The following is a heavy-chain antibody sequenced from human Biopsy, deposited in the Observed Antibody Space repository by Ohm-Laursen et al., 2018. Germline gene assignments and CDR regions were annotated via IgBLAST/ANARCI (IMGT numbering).Heavy chain of an antibody. CDR2: INPNNDNT. Sequence: ASVKVSCKSPEGTFSNYGVNWVRQAPGQGLEWLGGINPNNDNTAYAQKFQGRITMTKDTSTSTVYMDLSSLTFDDSAVYYCARGPRGLVVITTTALYFDYWGQGNLVTVSS. CDR3: ARGPRGLVVITTTALYFDY. CDR1: EGTFSNYG. D-gene: IGHD3-22*01. J-gene: IGHJ4*02. V-gene: IGHV1-18*01.